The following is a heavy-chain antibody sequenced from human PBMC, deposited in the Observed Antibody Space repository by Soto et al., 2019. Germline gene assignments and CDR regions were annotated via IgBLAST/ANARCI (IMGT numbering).Heavy chain of an antibody. J-gene: IGHJ4*02. CDR2: LSPNGAST. V-gene: IGHV3-23*01. D-gene: IGHD3-3*01. CDR1: VCPVSGFG. CDR3: AKSKDSAIFGVVIYYFDT. Sequence: VRLSCGDTVCPVSGFGMHWVRQAPGTGLEWVSSLSPNGASTYYADSVKGRFTISRDNAKNTLFLQMDSLRAEDTAVYFCAKSKDSAIFGVVIYYFDTWGQGALVTVPS.